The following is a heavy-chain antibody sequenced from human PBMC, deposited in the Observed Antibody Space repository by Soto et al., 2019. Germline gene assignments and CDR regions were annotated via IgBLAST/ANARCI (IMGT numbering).Heavy chain of an antibody. J-gene: IGHJ5*02. Sequence: PSETLSLTCAVYGGSFSGYYWSWIRQPPGKGMEWIGEINHSGSTNYNPSLKSRVTISVDTSKNQFSLKLSSVTAADTAVYYCARGRYKVTVEYTVTWFDPWGQGTLVT. D-gene: IGHD4-4*01. V-gene: IGHV4-34*01. CDR1: GGSFSGYY. CDR2: INHSGST. CDR3: ARGRYKVTVEYTVTWFDP.